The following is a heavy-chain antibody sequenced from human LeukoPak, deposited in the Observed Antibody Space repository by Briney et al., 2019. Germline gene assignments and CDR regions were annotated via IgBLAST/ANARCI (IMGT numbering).Heavy chain of an antibody. J-gene: IGHJ5*02. Sequence: GASVKVSCKASGYTFTSYDINWVRQATGQGLEWMGWMNPNSGNTGYAQRFQGRVTMTRNTSISTAYMELSSLRSEDTAVYYCARTGAIRTRIWFYPWGQGTLVTVSS. CDR3: ARTGAIRTRIWFYP. CDR1: GYTFTSYD. CDR2: MNPNSGNT. D-gene: IGHD2-2*02. V-gene: IGHV1-8*01.